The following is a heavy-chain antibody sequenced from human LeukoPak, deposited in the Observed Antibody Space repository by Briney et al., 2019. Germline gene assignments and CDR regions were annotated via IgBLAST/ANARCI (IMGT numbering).Heavy chain of an antibody. CDR2: ISYDGSNK. V-gene: IGHV3-30*18. J-gene: IGHJ5*02. CDR3: AKSLVGFGDCSGGSCYPHWFDP. CDR1: GFTFSSYG. D-gene: IGHD2-15*01. Sequence: GGSLRLSCAASGFTFSSYGMHWVRQAPGKGLEWVAVISYDGSNKYYADSVKGRFTISRDNSKNTLYLQTNSLRAEDTAVYYCAKSLVGFGDCSGGSCYPHWFDPWGQGTLVTVSS.